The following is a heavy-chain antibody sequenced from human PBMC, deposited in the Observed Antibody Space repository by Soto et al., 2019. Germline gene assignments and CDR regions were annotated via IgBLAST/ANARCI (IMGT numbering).Heavy chain of an antibody. CDR1: GFTFSDYY. J-gene: IGHJ4*02. D-gene: IGHD1-1*01. V-gene: IGHV3-11*01. CDR2: ISSSGRIL. CDR3: ARFLRTEYYFDS. Sequence: PGGSLRLSCAASGFTFSDYYMSWIRQAPGKGLEWISYISSSGRILYYADSMKGRFTISRDNAKNSLFLQMNSLRAEDTAVYYCARFLRTEYYFDSWGQGTLVTVSS.